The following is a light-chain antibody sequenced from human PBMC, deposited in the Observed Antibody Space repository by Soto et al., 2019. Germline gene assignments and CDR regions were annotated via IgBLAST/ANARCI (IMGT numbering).Light chain of an antibody. J-gene: IGKJ1*01. CDR3: QQYDSFPGT. Sequence: DIQVTQSPPTLSASVGDRVTITCRASQTISTWMAWYQQKPGKAPKLLVYDASTLQSGVASRFSGSRSGTEFTLTISGLQPEEFATFYCQQYDSFPGTFGPGTKVDIK. V-gene: IGKV1-5*01. CDR2: DAS. CDR1: QTISTW.